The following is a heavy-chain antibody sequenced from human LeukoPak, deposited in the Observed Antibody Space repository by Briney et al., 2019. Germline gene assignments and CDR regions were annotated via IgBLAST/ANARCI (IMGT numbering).Heavy chain of an antibody. CDR3: ARRRYDYVWGSYRYNYFDY. CDR2: IYYSGST. V-gene: IGHV4-59*08. D-gene: IGHD3-16*02. CDR1: GGSISSYY. J-gene: IGHJ4*02. Sequence: SETLSLTCTVSGGSISSYYWSWIRQPPGKGLEWIGYIYYSGSTNYNPSLKSRVTISVDTSKNQFSLKLSSVTAADTAVYYCARRRYDYVWGSYRYNYFDYWGQRTLVTVSS.